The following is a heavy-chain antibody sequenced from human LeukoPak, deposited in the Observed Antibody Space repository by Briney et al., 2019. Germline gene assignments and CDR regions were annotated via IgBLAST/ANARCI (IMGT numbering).Heavy chain of an antibody. Sequence: SETLSLTCAVYGGSFSGYYWSWIRQPPGKGLEWIGEINHSGSTNYNPSLKSRVTISVDTSKNQFSLKLSSVTAADTAVYYCARGTHALRLDYWGQGTLVTVSS. CDR2: INHSGST. J-gene: IGHJ4*02. V-gene: IGHV4-34*01. D-gene: IGHD2-8*01. CDR1: GGSFSGYY. CDR3: ARGTHALRLDY.